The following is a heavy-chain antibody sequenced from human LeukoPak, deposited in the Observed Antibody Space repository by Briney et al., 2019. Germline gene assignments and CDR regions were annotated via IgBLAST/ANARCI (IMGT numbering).Heavy chain of an antibody. CDR1: GGSISSGGYY. V-gene: IGHV4-31*03. Sequence: SETLSLTCTVSGGSISSGGYYWSGIRQHPGKGLEWIGYIYYSGSTYYNPSLKSRVTISVDTSKNQFSLKLSSVTAADTAVYYCARAGHLGYYDSSGSFDYWGQGTLVTVSS. CDR2: IYYSGST. J-gene: IGHJ4*02. CDR3: ARAGHLGYYDSSGSFDY. D-gene: IGHD3-22*01.